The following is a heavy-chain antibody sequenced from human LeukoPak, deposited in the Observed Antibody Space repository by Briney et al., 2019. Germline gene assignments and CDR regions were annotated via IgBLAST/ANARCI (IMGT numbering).Heavy chain of an antibody. V-gene: IGHV3-23*01. CDR1: GFTFSGYG. J-gene: IGHJ4*02. Sequence: GGSLRLSCAASGFTFSGYGMSWVRQAPGKGLKWVSAISGSGGSTYYADSVKGRITISRDNSKNTLYLQMNSLRAEDTAVYYCARDPKMVMAVAGEFDYWGQGTLVTVSS. CDR3: ARDPKMVMAVAGEFDY. CDR2: ISGSGGST. D-gene: IGHD6-19*01.